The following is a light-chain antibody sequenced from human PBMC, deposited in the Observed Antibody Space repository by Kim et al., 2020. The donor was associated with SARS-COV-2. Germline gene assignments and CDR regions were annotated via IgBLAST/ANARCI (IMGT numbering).Light chain of an antibody. Sequence: SVTISCTGTSSDVGGYNYVSWYQQHPGKAPKLMIYEVSKRPSGVPDRFSGSKSGNTAYLTVSGLQAEDEADYYCSSYAGSNNLYVFGTGTKVTVL. CDR1: SSDVGGYNY. CDR3: SSYAGSNNLYV. CDR2: EVS. V-gene: IGLV2-8*01. J-gene: IGLJ1*01.